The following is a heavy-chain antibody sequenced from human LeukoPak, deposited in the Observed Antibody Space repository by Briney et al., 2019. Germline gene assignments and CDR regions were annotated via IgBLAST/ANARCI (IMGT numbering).Heavy chain of an antibody. CDR3: ASTFWSGYYEPNDFFDY. Sequence: GGSLRLSCAASGFTFDDYGISWVRQAPGKGLEWVANIKQDGSEKYYVDSVKGRFTISRDNAKNSLYLQMNSLRAEDTAVYYCASTFWSGYYEPNDFFDYWGQGTLVTVSS. CDR2: IKQDGSEK. J-gene: IGHJ4*02. D-gene: IGHD3-3*01. V-gene: IGHV3-7*01. CDR1: GFTFDDYG.